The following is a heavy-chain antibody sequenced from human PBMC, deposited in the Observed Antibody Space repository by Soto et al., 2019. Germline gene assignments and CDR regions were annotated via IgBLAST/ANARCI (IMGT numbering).Heavy chain of an antibody. CDR2: IYYSGST. J-gene: IGHJ4*02. V-gene: IGHV4-59*08. Sequence: SETLSLTCTVSGCSISSYYWSWIRQPPGKGLEWIGYIYYSGSTNYNPSLKSRVTISVDTSKNQFSLKLSSVTAADTAVYYCARRSGGEYSGYDWFPYYLDYWGQGTLVTAPQ. D-gene: IGHD5-12*01. CDR1: GCSISSYY. CDR3: ARRSGGEYSGYDWFPYYLDY.